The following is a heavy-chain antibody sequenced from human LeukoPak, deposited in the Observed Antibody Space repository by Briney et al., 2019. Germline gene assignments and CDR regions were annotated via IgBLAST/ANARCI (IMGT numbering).Heavy chain of an antibody. CDR3: GIWRSGNY. V-gene: IGHV3-7*01. CDR1: QFTFNGSL. J-gene: IGHJ4*02. Sequence: PGGSLRLSCADSQFTFNGSLMNWVRQAPGKGLEWVANMDPTGTHKPHVDSVRGRFTRSKDNPGASLYLDMHSLTAEDTAIYYCGIWRSGNYWGEGNLVTVSP. CDR2: MDPTGTHK. D-gene: IGHD1-1*01.